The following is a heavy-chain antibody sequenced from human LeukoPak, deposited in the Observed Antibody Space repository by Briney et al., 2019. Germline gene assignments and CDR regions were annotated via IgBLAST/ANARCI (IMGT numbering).Heavy chain of an antibody. D-gene: IGHD1-14*01. V-gene: IGHV3-30*02. CDR3: ARVGPWVNPDYYYMDV. J-gene: IGHJ6*03. CDR2: IRYDGSKK. CDR1: GFIFSSYG. Sequence: GGSLRLSCAASGFIFSSYGMHWVRQAPGKGLEWVAFIRYDGSKKYYADSVKGRFTISRDNAKNSLYLQMNSLRAEDTAVYYCARVGPWVNPDYYYMDVWGKGTTVTVSS.